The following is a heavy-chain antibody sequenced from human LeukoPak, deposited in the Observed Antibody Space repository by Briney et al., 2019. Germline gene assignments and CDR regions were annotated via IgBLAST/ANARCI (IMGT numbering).Heavy chain of an antibody. Sequence: SETLSLTCTVSGGSISSSSYYWGWIRQPPGKGLEWIGSIYYSGSTYYNPSLKSRVTISVDTSKNQFSLKLSSVTAADTAVYYCARPNYDPWAFDYWGQGTLVTVSS. CDR3: ARPNYDPWAFDY. V-gene: IGHV4-39*07. J-gene: IGHJ4*02. CDR1: GGSISSSSYY. D-gene: IGHD3-3*01. CDR2: IYYSGST.